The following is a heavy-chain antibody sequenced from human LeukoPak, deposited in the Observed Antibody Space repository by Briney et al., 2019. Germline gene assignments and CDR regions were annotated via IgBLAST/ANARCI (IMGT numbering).Heavy chain of an antibody. CDR3: ARGRRYDYVWGSYRPDAFDI. CDR1: GYTFTSYA. V-gene: IGHV1-8*02. Sequence: GASVEVSCKASGYTFTSYAMNWVRQAPGQGLEWMGWINPNSGGTNYAQKFQGRVTMTRNTSISTAYMELSSLRSEDTAVYYCARGRRYDYVWGSYRPDAFDIWGQGTMVTVSS. CDR2: INPNSGGT. D-gene: IGHD3-16*02. J-gene: IGHJ3*02.